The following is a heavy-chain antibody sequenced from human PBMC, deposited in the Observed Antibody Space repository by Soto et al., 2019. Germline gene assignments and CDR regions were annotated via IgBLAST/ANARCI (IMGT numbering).Heavy chain of an antibody. J-gene: IGHJ4*02. CDR2: ISSASSET. CDR1: GFTFSRVS. V-gene: IGHV3-21*01. CDR3: ARVAY. Sequence: GGSLRLCCEASGFTFSRVSMNWARQVPGKGLEWVASISSASSETWYADSVKGRFIISRDNAQNSLFLQMNTLRPEDSAIYYCARVAYWGPGTQVTVSS.